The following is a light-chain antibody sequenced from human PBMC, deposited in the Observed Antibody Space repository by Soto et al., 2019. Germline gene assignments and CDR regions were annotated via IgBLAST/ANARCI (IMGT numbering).Light chain of an antibody. CDR3: ASWDDSLRGWV. CDR1: SSNIGRDD. CDR2: RSN. V-gene: IGLV1-47*01. Sequence: QSVLTQPPSASGTPGQKVTISCSGRSSNIGRDDVYWFQELPGTAPKLLIYRSNQRPSGVPDRFFGSKSGASASLAISGLRSEDEANYYCASWDDSLRGWVFGGGTKLTVL. J-gene: IGLJ3*02.